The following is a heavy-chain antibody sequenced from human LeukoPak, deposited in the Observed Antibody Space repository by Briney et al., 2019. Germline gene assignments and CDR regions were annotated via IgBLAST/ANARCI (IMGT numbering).Heavy chain of an antibody. CDR2: IYRGGPT. Sequence: GGSLRLSCAASGLTVSSNYMSWFRQAPGKGLEWVSVIYRGGPTYYADSVKGRFTISRDNSKNTLYLQMNSLRAEDTAVYYCARDSYVDSEAVRWFDPWGQGTLVTVSS. D-gene: IGHD4-17*01. V-gene: IGHV3-66*01. CDR3: ARDSYVDSEAVRWFDP. J-gene: IGHJ5*02. CDR1: GLTVSSNY.